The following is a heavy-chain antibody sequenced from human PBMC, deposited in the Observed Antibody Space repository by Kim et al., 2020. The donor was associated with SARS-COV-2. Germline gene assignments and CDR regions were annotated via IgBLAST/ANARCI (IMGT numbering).Heavy chain of an antibody. J-gene: IGHJ3*02. CDR1: GYTFTSYG. CDR2: INAYNGNT. V-gene: IGHV1-18*04. D-gene: IGHD4-4*01. CDR3: ARDPMATITDAFDI. Sequence: ASVKVSCKASGYTFTSYGISWVRQAPGQGLEWMGWINAYNGNTIYAKKLQGRVTMTTDTSTSTAYMELRSLRSDDTAVYYCARDPMATITDAFDIWGQGTMVTVSS.